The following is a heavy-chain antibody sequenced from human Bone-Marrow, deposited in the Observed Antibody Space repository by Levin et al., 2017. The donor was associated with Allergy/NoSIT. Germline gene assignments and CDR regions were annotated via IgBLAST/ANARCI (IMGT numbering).Heavy chain of an antibody. Sequence: GESLKISCQGSGYSFTTNWIAWVRQTPGKGLEWMGIIYPGDSDTKYSPSFQGQVTISADKSISSAYLQWSSLKASDTAIYYCARVYGSGSYYMHPFDSWGRGTLVTVSS. CDR3: ARVYGSGSYYMHPFDS. V-gene: IGHV5-51*01. D-gene: IGHD3-10*01. CDR1: GYSFTTNW. CDR2: IYPGDSDT. J-gene: IGHJ4*02.